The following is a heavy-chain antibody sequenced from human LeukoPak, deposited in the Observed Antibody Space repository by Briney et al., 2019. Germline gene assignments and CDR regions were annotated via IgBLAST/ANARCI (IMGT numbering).Heavy chain of an antibody. CDR1: GFTFSDYY. CDR3: ASYVSEIIAAAGHTFDY. Sequence: PGGSLRLSCAASGFTFSDYYMSWIRQAPGKGLEWVSYISSSGSTIYYADSVKGRFTISRDNAKNSLYLQMNSLRAEDTAVYYCASYVSEIIAAAGHTFDYWGQGTLVTVSS. J-gene: IGHJ4*02. V-gene: IGHV3-11*01. D-gene: IGHD6-13*01. CDR2: ISSSGSTI.